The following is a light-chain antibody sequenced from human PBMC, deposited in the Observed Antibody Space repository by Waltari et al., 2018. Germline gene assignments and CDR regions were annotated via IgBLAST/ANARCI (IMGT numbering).Light chain of an antibody. Sequence: GDRVTITCRASQSISAYLAWYQQKPGKAPKLLIYKSSTVESGVPSRFSGSGSGTEFTLTISGLQPDDFATYYCQQYNIYPLTFGGGTKVEIK. CDR1: QSISAY. V-gene: IGKV1-5*03. CDR3: QQYNIYPLT. J-gene: IGKJ4*01. CDR2: KSS.